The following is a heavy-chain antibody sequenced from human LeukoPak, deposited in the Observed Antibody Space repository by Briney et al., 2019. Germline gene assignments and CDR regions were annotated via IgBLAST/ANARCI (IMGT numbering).Heavy chain of an antibody. CDR1: GFTISSYA. V-gene: IGHV3-23*01. J-gene: IGHJ4*02. D-gene: IGHD6-19*01. Sequence: GGSLRLSCAASGFTISSYAMSWVRLAPGKGLEWVSGISGSGGSTHYADPVKGRFTISRDNSKNTLYLQMNSLRGEDTAEYYCAKDLPSNMAVASYYFDYWGQRTLVTVSS. CDR2: ISGSGGST. CDR3: AKDLPSNMAVASYYFDY.